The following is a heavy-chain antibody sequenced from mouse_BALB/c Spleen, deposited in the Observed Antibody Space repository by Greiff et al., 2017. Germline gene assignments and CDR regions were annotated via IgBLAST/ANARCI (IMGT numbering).Heavy chain of an antibody. V-gene: IGHV1-12*01. Sequence: LQQPGAELVKPGASVKMSCKASGYTFTSYNMHWVKQTPGQGLEWIGAIYPGNGDTSYNQKFKGKATLTADKSSSTAYMQLSSLTSEDSAVYYCARADYYGSSYPMDYWGQGTSVTVSS. J-gene: IGHJ4*01. CDR2: IYPGNGDT. CDR3: ARADYYGSSYPMDY. CDR1: GYTFTSYN. D-gene: IGHD1-1*01.